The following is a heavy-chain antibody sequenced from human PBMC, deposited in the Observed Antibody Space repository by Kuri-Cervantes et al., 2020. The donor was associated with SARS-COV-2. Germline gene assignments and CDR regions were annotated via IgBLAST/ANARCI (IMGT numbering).Heavy chain of an antibody. CDR2: ISYDGSNK. V-gene: IGHV3-30-3*01. D-gene: IGHD2/OR15-2a*01. CDR1: GFTFSSYA. J-gene: IGHJ4*02. CDR3: AKSSGIFMIYSSRAAFDH. Sequence: GGSLRLSGAASGFTFSSYAMHWVRQAPGKGLEWVAVISYDGSNKYYADSVKGRFTISRDNSKNTLYLQMNSLRAEDTAVYYCAKSSGIFMIYSSRAAFDHWGQGTLVTVSS.